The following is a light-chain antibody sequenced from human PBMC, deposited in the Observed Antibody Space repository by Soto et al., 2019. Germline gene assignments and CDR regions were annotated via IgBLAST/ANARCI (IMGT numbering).Light chain of an antibody. CDR3: QQYGSSPWT. CDR2: GAS. Sequence: EIVLTQSPGTLSLSPGERATLSCRASQSVSSSYLAWYQQKPGQAPRLLIYGASSRATGIPDRFSGRGCGTAFTLTVCSLEPADFAVYYCQQYGSSPWTFGQGTKVEIK. J-gene: IGKJ1*01. CDR1: QSVSSSY. V-gene: IGKV3-20*01.